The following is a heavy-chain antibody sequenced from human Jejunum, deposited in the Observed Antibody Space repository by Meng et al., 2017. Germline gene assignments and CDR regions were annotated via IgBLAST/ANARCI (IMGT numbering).Heavy chain of an antibody. Sequence: SGPTLVKPTQTLTLTCTFSGFPLSTIGMRVTWIRQPPGKALEWLARIDWDDDEFYRTSLKTRLTISKDTSKNQVVLTMTNMDPVDTGTYYCARMGANWELPDWGQGTLVTVSS. V-gene: IGHV2-70*04. J-gene: IGHJ4*02. D-gene: IGHD1-7*01. CDR2: IDWDDDE. CDR3: ARMGANWELPD. CDR1: GFPLSTIGMR.